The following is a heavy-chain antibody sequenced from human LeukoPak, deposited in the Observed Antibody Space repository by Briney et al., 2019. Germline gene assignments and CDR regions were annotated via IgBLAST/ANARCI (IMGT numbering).Heavy chain of an antibody. J-gene: IGHJ4*02. V-gene: IGHV3-33*01. CDR2: IWDDGSNK. D-gene: IGHD3-3*01. CDR1: GFTFSSYG. Sequence: GGSLRLSCAASGFTFSSYGMHWVRQAPGKGLEWVAVIWDDGSNKYYADSVKGRFTISRDNSKNTLDLQMNSLRAEDTAVYYCARDRSYDLWSGYSTPDYWGQGTLVTVSS. CDR3: ARDRSYDLWSGYSTPDY.